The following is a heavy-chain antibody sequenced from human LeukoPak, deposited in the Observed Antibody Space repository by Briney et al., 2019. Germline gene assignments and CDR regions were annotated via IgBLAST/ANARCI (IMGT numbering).Heavy chain of an antibody. J-gene: IGHJ4*02. D-gene: IGHD3-22*01. V-gene: IGHV4-59*11. CDR3: ARGGGVTYYDSTGFLWYFDY. Sequence: PSETLSLTCTVSGGSISSHYWSWIRQPPGKGLEWIGYIYYSGSTKFNPSLKSRVTISVDMSKNQFSLKLSSVTAADTAVYYCARGGGVTYYDSTGFLWYFDYWGQGTLVTVSS. CDR2: IYYSGST. CDR1: GGSISSHY.